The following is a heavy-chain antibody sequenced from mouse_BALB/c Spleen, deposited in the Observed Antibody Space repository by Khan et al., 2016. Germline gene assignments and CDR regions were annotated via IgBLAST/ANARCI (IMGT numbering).Heavy chain of an antibody. CDR3: ARSPYEYDVGFAY. J-gene: IGHJ3*01. D-gene: IGHD2-4*01. CDR1: GFNIKDTY. Sequence: VQLQQSGAELVKPGASVKLSCTASGFNIKDTYMHWVKQRPEQGLEWIGRIDPANGNTNYDPKFQGKATITADTSSNTAYLQLSSLTSEDTAVYYCARSPYEYDVGFAYWGQGTLVTVSA. V-gene: IGHV14-3*02. CDR2: IDPANGNT.